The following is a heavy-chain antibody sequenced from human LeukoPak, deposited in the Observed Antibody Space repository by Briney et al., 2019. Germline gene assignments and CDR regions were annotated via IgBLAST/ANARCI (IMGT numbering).Heavy chain of an antibody. CDR2: ISYDGSDK. Sequence: PGRSLRLSCAPSGFTFTSYALHWGRPGPGTGLEWGAIISYDGSDKYYADSVKGRFTISRDNSKNTLYLQMNSLRAEDPAVYYCAKDLPYGDYILGYYMDVWGKGTTVTVSS. CDR1: GFTFTSYA. D-gene: IGHD4-17*01. V-gene: IGHV3-30*04. CDR3: AKDLPYGDYILGYYMDV. J-gene: IGHJ6*03.